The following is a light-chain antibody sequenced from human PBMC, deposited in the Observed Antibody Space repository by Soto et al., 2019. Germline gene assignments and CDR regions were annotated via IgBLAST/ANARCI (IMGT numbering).Light chain of an antibody. V-gene: IGKV1-39*01. J-gene: IGKJ1*01. CDR1: QSISTN. CDR2: ASS. Sequence: DIQMTQSPSSLSASVGDRVTITCRASQSISTNLNWYQQKPGKAPKLLIYASSSLQTGVPSRFTGSRSGTDFTLTISSLQPEDSATYYCQHSCDTSWTFGQGTKVEIK. CDR3: QHSCDTSWT.